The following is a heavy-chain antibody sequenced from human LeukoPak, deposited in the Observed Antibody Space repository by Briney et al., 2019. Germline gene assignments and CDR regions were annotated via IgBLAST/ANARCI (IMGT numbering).Heavy chain of an antibody. J-gene: IGHJ4*02. CDR3: AKGGATVIDY. CDR1: GFTFSSYG. D-gene: IGHD4-17*01. Sequence: GGSLRLSCAASGFTFSSYGMHWVRQAPGKGLVWVSRINSDGISTSYADSVKGRFTISRDNAKNTLYLQMNSLRADDTAVYYCAKGGATVIDYWGQGTLVTVSS. V-gene: IGHV3-74*01. CDR2: INSDGIST.